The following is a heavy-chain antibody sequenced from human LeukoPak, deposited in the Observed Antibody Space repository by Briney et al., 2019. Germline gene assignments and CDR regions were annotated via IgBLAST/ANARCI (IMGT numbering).Heavy chain of an antibody. CDR1: GGSFSGYY. CDR2: LNHNGST. Sequence: SETLSLTCAVYGGSFSGYYWSWIRQPPGKGLEWIGELNHNGSTNYNPSLKSRVTISVDTSKNQLSLKLTSVTAADTAVYYCARGGTYYGSGSYYPLMYWGQGTLVTVSS. V-gene: IGHV4-34*01. CDR3: ARGGTYYGSGSYYPLMY. J-gene: IGHJ4*02. D-gene: IGHD3-10*01.